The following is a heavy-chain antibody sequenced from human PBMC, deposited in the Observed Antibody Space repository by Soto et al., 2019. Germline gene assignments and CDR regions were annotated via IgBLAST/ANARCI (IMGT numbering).Heavy chain of an antibody. Sequence: QVQLVESGGGLVKPGGSLRLSCEASGFTFSDYYMSWVRQAPGKGLEWISYMSRRGSTIYYPDSVLGRFTISRDNARNSLFLEMNSLRAEDTAVYYCARARPSRLGRGYPEDRIYGMDVWGQGTTVTVSS. V-gene: IGHV3-11*01. CDR1: GFTFSDYY. CDR2: MSRRGSTI. D-gene: IGHD5-12*01. CDR3: ARARPSRLGRGYPEDRIYGMDV. J-gene: IGHJ6*02.